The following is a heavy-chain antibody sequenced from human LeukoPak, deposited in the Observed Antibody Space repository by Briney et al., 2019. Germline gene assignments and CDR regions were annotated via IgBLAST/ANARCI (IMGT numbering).Heavy chain of an antibody. D-gene: IGHD2-2*01. CDR3: ARGGLGSSTSRRALGY. Sequence: SEALSLTCTVSGGSVSSGSYYWSWIRQPPGKGLEWIGYIYYSGSTNYNPSLKSRVTISVDTSKNQFSLKLSSVTAADTAVYYCARGGLGSSTSRRALGYWGQGTLVTVSS. CDR1: GGSVSSGSYY. CDR2: IYYSGST. J-gene: IGHJ4*02. V-gene: IGHV4-61*01.